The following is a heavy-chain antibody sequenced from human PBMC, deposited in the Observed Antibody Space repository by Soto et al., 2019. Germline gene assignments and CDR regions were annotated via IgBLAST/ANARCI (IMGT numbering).Heavy chain of an antibody. CDR1: GGSISSYY. D-gene: IGHD3-16*01. J-gene: IGHJ4*02. V-gene: IGHV4-59*08. CDR3: ARLGGRYHNIDY. CDR2: IYYSGST. Sequence: SETLSLTCTVSGGSISSYYWSWIRQPPGKGLEWIGYIYYSGSTNYNPSLKSRVTISVDTSKNQFSLKLSSVTAADTAVYYCARLGGRYHNIDYWAQGPLVTVS.